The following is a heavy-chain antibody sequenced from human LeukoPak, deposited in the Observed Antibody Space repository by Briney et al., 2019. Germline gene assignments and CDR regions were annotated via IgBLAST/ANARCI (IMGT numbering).Heavy chain of an antibody. CDR1: GFTFSSHS. V-gene: IGHV3-48*01. CDR2: ISSSSSTI. Sequence: GGSLRLSCAASGFTFSSHSMNWVRQAPGKGLEWVSYISSSSSTIYYADSVKGRFTISRDNAKNSLYLQMNSLRAEDTAVYYCARFDLRMAARSNDAFDIWGQGTMVTVSS. CDR3: ARFDLRMAARSNDAFDI. D-gene: IGHD6-6*01. J-gene: IGHJ3*02.